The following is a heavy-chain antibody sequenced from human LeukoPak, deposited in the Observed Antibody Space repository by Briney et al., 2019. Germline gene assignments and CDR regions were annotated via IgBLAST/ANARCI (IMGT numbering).Heavy chain of an antibody. V-gene: IGHV3-30*04. CDR1: GFTFSSYA. J-gene: IGHJ6*02. D-gene: IGHD2-8*01. CDR2: ISTDGNDK. Sequence: PGGSLRLSCAASGFTFSSYAMHWVRQAPGKGLEWLTVISTDGNDKHYADSVKGRFTVSRDNSKNTLYLQMNSLRAEDTAVYYCAKSVDIVLTSQGGMDVWGQGTTVTVSS. CDR3: AKSVDIVLTSQGGMDV.